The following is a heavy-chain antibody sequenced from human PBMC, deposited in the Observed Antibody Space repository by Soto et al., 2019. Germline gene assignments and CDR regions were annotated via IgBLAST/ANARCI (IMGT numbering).Heavy chain of an antibody. V-gene: IGHV1-69*02. CDR3: ERTDTAMPKNH. CDR2: IIPILGIA. CDR1: GGTFSSYT. D-gene: IGHD5-18*01. J-gene: IGHJ5*02. Sequence: QVQLVQSGAEVKKPGSSVKVSCKASGGTFSSYTISWVRQAPGQGLEWMGRIIPILGIANYAQKFQGRVTITADKSTSTAYMELSSLSSEDTAVYYCERTDTAMPKNHWGQGTLVTVSS.